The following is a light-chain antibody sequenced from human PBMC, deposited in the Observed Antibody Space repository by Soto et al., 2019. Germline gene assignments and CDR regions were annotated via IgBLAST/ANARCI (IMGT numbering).Light chain of an antibody. V-gene: IGKV4-1*01. CDR3: QQYYSTHRC. J-gene: IGKJ4*01. Sequence: DIVMTQSPDSLAVSLGERATINCKSSQSVLYSSNNKNYLAWYQQKPGQPPKLLIYWASTRESGVPDRFSGSGSGTDFTLTISSLQAEDVAVYYCQQYYSTHRCFGGGTKVEIK. CDR2: WAS. CDR1: QSVLYSSNNKNY.